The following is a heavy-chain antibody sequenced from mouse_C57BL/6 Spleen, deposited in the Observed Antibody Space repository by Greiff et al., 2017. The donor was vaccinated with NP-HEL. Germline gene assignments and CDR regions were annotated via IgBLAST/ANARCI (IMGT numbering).Heavy chain of an antibody. CDR3: ARGIYYYGSSRYWYFDV. CDR2: IDPSDSYT. D-gene: IGHD1-1*01. Sequence: VQLQQSGAELVKPGASVKLSCKASGYTFTSYWMQWVKQRPGQGLEWIGEIDPSDSYTNYNQKFKGKATLTVDTSSSTAYMQLSSLTSEDSAVYYCARGIYYYGSSRYWYFDVWGTGTTVTVSS. CDR1: GYTFTSYW. V-gene: IGHV1-50*01. J-gene: IGHJ1*03.